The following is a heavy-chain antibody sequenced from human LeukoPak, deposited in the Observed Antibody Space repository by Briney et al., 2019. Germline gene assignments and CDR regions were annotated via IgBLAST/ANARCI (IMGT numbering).Heavy chain of an antibody. CDR1: RFPFSIYE. Sequence: GGSLILSCVVSRFPFSIYEMNWVRQAPGKGLEWVSNIHSSGTVKYYSDSVKGRFSISRDNAKSSPYLQMNSLRVEDTAVYYCALLTVASDFDYWGQGALVTVSS. CDR3: ALLTVASDFDY. D-gene: IGHD5-12*01. J-gene: IGHJ4*02. CDR2: IHSSGTVK. V-gene: IGHV3-48*03.